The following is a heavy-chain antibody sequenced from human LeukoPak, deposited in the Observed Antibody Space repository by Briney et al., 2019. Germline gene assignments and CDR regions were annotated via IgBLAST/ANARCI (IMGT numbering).Heavy chain of an antibody. J-gene: IGHJ4*02. Sequence: PGGSLRLSCAASGFTFSSYSMNWVRQAPGKGLEWVSSISSSSSYIYYADSVKGRFTISRDNAKNSLYLQMNSLRAEDTALYYCAKDAAAAGYYFDYWGQGTLVTVSS. CDR1: GFTFSSYS. CDR3: AKDAAAAGYYFDY. CDR2: ISSSSSYI. V-gene: IGHV3-21*04. D-gene: IGHD6-13*01.